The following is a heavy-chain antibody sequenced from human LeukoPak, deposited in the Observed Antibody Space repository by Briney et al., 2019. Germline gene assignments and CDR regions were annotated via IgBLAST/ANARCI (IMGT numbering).Heavy chain of an antibody. J-gene: IGHJ5*02. V-gene: IGHV1-69*08. D-gene: IGHD3-10*01. CDR2: ITPVIDTA. CDR1: GGTFRSHT. CDR3: TRVNLRGSNYNWFDP. Sequence: SVKVSCKTSGGTFRSHTFGWVRQAPGQGPEWMGTITPVIDTAKYAQRFQGRVSIYADESTTTVYMDLSGLRPDDTAIYYCTRVNLRGSNYNWFDPWGQGTRVTVSS.